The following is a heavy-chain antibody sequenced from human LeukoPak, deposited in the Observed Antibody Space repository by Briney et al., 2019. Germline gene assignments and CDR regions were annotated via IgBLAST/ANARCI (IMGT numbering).Heavy chain of an antibody. CDR2: IWYDGSMI. J-gene: IGHJ6*04. CDR1: GFTFSSYG. D-gene: IGHD5-12*01. V-gene: IGHV3-33*06. CDR3: AKDLTYDAMDV. Sequence: GGSLRLSCAASGFTFSSYGMHWVRQAPGKGLEWVAVIWYDGSMIYYADSVKGRFTISRDNSNNTLYLQMNSLKGEDTAVYYCAKDLTYDAMDVWGKGNTVTVSS.